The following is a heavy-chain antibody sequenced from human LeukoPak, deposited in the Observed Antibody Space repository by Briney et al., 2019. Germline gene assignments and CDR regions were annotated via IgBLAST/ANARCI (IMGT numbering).Heavy chain of an antibody. Sequence: RSLRLSCAASGFTFNNYAINWVRPAPSKGLGWVAVISYDGNKKYYADSVRGRFTISRDNSNYTLFLHMNSLRAEDTAVYYCARGRGSTSSYFDYWGQGTLVTVSS. CDR2: ISYDGNKK. J-gene: IGHJ4*02. CDR1: GFTFNNYA. D-gene: IGHD2-2*01. V-gene: IGHV3-30*04. CDR3: ARGRGSTSSYFDY.